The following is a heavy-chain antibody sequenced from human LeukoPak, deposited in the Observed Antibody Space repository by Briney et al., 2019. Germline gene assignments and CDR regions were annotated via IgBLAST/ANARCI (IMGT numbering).Heavy chain of an antibody. V-gene: IGHV3-9*01. CDR1: GFTFDDYA. Sequence: GGSLRLSCAASGFTFDDYAMHWVRQAPGKGLEWVSGISWNSGSIGYADSVKGRFTISRDNAKNSLYLQMNSLRDEDTALYYCAKEEGVWGQGTTVIVSS. CDR2: ISWNSGSI. CDR3: AKEEGV. J-gene: IGHJ6*02.